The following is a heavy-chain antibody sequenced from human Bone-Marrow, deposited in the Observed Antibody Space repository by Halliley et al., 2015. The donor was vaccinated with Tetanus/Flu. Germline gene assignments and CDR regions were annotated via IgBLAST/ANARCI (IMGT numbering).Heavy chain of an antibody. CDR3: AAPGLGFFDY. Sequence: QVQLVQSGAEVKKPGASVKVACKASGNTLTNNFMHWVRQAPGQGLEWMGIINPSGNKTTYAQKSQGRLTMTRVTSTRTVYMELSNLRSEDTAVYYCAAPGLGFFDYWGQGTLVTVSP. CDR2: INPSGNKT. J-gene: IGHJ4*02. CDR1: GNTLTNNF. V-gene: IGHV1-46*01. D-gene: IGHD6-19*01.